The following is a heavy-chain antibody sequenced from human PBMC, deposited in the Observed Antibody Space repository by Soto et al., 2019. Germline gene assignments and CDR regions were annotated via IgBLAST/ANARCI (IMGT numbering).Heavy chain of an antibody. CDR3: ARRYGGTLDY. V-gene: IGHV1-3*01. J-gene: IGHJ4*02. D-gene: IGHD4-17*01. CDR1: GYTFTSYA. Sequence: GASVKVSCKASGYTFTSYAMDWVRQAPGQRLEWMGWINAGNGNTKYSQKFQGRVTITADKSTSTAYMELTSLTSKDTAVYYCARRYGGTLDYWGQGTLVTVSS. CDR2: INAGNGNT.